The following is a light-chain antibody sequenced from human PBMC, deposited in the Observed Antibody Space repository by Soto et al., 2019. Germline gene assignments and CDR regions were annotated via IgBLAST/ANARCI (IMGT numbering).Light chain of an antibody. CDR1: SSDVGGYDY. V-gene: IGLV2-14*01. J-gene: IGLJ2*01. CDR2: DVS. Sequence: HSALTQPASVSGSPGQSITISCTGTSSDVGGYDYVSWYQQHPGKAPKLLIFDVSKRPSGVSYRFSGSKSGNTASLTISGLQAEDEADYYCSSYASSITLVFGGGTKLTVL. CDR3: SSYASSITLV.